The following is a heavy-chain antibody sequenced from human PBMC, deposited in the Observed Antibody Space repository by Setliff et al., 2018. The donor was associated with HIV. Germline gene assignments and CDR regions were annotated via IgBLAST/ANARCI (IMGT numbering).Heavy chain of an antibody. D-gene: IGHD1-26*01. CDR2: IYPGDSDT. V-gene: IGHV5-51*01. CDR1: GYSFTSCW. CDR3: ARVVGATTYYFDY. Sequence: PGESLKISCKGSGYSFTSCWIGWVRQMPGKGLEWMGIIYPGDSDTRYSPSFQGQVTISADKSISTAYLQWSSLKASDTAMHYCARVVGATTYYFDYWGQGTLVTVSS. J-gene: IGHJ4*02.